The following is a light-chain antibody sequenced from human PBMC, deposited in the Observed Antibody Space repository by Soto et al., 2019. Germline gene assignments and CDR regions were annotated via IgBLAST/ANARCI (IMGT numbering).Light chain of an antibody. Sequence: QSVLTQPPSASGTPGQRVTISCSGSDSNIGSNSVNWYQHLPVMAPKLLTLSNAHRPSGVADRFSGSKYGTSASLAISWIQSADEADYYCAAWDDILNGWVFGGGNKVTVL. CDR2: SNA. CDR1: DSNIGSNS. CDR3: AAWDDILNGWV. J-gene: IGLJ3*02. V-gene: IGLV1-44*01.